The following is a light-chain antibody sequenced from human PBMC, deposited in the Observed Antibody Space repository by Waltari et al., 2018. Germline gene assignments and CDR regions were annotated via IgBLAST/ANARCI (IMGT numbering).Light chain of an antibody. CDR2: GAS. CDR1: QSISNW. V-gene: IGKV1-12*01. CDR3: QQVNSFPAT. J-gene: IGKJ4*01. Sequence: DIQMTQSPSSVSAFVGDRVTITCRASQSISNWLAWYQQKPGKAPKLLIYGASDLHSGVPSRFSGIGAGTDFTLTISSLQAEDFATYYCQQVNSFPATFGGGTTVEIK.